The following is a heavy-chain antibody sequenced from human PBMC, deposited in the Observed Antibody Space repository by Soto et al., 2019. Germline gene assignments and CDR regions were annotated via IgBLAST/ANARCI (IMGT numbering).Heavy chain of an antibody. V-gene: IGHV1-18*04. J-gene: IGHJ4*02. CDR2: VSTSNGRT. CDR3: ARGGYRYGYDY. CDR1: GYTFTNHD. Sequence: GASVKVSCKAAGYTFTNHDISWVLQASGQGLEWVGWVSTSNGRTNYAQKFQGRLTLTTDTSTTTAYMELRSLRSDDTAVFYCARGGYRYGYDYWGQGTLVTVSS. D-gene: IGHD5-18*01.